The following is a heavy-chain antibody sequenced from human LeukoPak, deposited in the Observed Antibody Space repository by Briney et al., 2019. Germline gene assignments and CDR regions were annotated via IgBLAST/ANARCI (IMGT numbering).Heavy chain of an antibody. J-gene: IGHJ2*01. Sequence: SETLSLTCTVSGGSISNYYWTWIRQPPGKGLEWIGHAYYSGSTNYNPSLKSRVTLSLDTSKNQFSLRLSSVTAADAAVYYCARLVRSFDLWGRGTLVTVSS. CDR2: AYYSGST. CDR1: GGSISNYY. V-gene: IGHV4-59*08. CDR3: ARLVRSFDL.